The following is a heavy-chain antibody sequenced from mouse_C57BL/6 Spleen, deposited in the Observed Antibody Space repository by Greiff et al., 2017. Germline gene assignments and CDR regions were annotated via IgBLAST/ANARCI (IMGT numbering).Heavy chain of an antibody. CDR1: GFSFNTYA. CDR3: LRRFHYCQSVYYFDY. V-gene: IGHV10-1*01. Sequence: EVKLVESGGGLVQPKGSLKLSCAASGFSFNTYAMTWVSQAPGKGVEWVARISSKSNNYATYYAVYVKDRLTISRYYSESMLYLQMNSLITEDTAMDYWLRRFHYCQSVYYFDYWGQGTTLTVSS. CDR2: ISSKSNNYAT. J-gene: IGHJ2*01. D-gene: IGHD1-3*01.